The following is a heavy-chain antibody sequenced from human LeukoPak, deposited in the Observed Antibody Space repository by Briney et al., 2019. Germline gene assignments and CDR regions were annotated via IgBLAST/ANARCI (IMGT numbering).Heavy chain of an antibody. J-gene: IGHJ4*02. Sequence: GASVKVSCKASGYTFTGYYMHWVRQAPGQGLEWMGWINPNSGGTNYAQKFQGRVTMTRDTSISTAYMELSRLRSDDTAVYYCARDGGEYSSSSADYWGQGTLVTVSS. V-gene: IGHV1-2*02. CDR1: GYTFTGYY. D-gene: IGHD6-6*01. CDR2: INPNSGGT. CDR3: ARDGGEYSSSSADY.